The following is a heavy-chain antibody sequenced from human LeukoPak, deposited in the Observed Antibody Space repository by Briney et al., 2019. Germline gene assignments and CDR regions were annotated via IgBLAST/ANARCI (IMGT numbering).Heavy chain of an antibody. Sequence: PGGSLRLSCAASGFTFSSYTMNWVRQAPGKGLEWLSSISSSSSDKYFADSVKGRFTISRDNAKKSLYLQMNSLRAEDTAVYYCARVGPSYGYVDYWGQGTLVTVSS. CDR3: ARVGPSYGYVDY. V-gene: IGHV3-21*01. D-gene: IGHD5-18*01. CDR2: ISSSSSDK. J-gene: IGHJ4*02. CDR1: GFTFSSYT.